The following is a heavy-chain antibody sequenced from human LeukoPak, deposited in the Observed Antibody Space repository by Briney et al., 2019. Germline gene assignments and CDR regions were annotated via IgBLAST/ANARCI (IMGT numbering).Heavy chain of an antibody. CDR2: ISYDGSNK. Sequence: PGGSLRLSCAASGFTFSGYGMHWVRQALGKGLEWVAVISYDGSNKYYADSVKGRFTISRDKSMNTLYLQMNSLRPEDTAVYYCAREAYCSGGSCYEHFQHWGQGTLVTVSS. CDR1: GFTFSGYG. D-gene: IGHD2-15*01. CDR3: AREAYCSGGSCYEHFQH. J-gene: IGHJ1*01. V-gene: IGHV3-30*19.